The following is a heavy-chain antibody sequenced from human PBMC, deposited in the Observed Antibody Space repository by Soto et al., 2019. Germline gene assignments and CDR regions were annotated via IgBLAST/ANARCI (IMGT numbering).Heavy chain of an antibody. D-gene: IGHD3-10*01. CDR3: ARDTVVRGVITQRDNYYYYYGMDV. Sequence: EVQLVESGGGLVQPGGSLRLSCAASGFTFSSYSMNWVRQAPGKGLEWVSYISSSSSTIYYADSVKGRFTISRDNAKNSLYLQMNSLRAEDTAVYYCARDTVVRGVITQRDNYYYYYGMDVWGQGTTVTVSS. CDR1: GFTFSSYS. CDR2: ISSSSSTI. V-gene: IGHV3-48*01. J-gene: IGHJ6*02.